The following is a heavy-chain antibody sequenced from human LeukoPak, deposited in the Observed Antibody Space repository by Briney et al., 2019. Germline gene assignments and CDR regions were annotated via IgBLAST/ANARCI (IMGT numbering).Heavy chain of an antibody. V-gene: IGHV4-39*01. D-gene: IGHD4-17*01. J-gene: IGHJ4*02. Sequence: SETLSLTCTVSGGSISSSNYYWGWIRQPPGKGLEWIGTIHYSGNTYYNPSLKSRGAISVDTSKNQFSLRLSSVTAPDTAVYYCARAFGDSRVDSWGQGTLVTVSS. CDR1: GGSISSSNYY. CDR3: ARAFGDSRVDS. CDR2: IHYSGNT.